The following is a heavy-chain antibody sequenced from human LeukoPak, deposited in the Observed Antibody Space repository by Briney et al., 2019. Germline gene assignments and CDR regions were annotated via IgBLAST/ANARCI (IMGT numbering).Heavy chain of an antibody. J-gene: IGHJ4*02. CDR3: ARDIGRGAVAGCFDY. D-gene: IGHD6-19*01. CDR1: GFTFSSYG. CDR2: ISFDATNK. Sequence: GGSLRLSCAASGFTFSSYGMHWVRQAPGKGLEWVAVISFDATNKYYADSVKGRFTISRDNSKNTLYLQMNSLRAEDTAVYYCARDIGRGAVAGCFDYWGQGTLVTVSS. V-gene: IGHV3-30*03.